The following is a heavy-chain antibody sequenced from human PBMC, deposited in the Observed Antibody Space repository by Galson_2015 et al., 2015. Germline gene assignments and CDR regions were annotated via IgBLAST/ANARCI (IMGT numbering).Heavy chain of an antibody. CDR3: ARRIVTTGDFDY. V-gene: IGHV1-46*01. CDR1: GSTFSSYS. D-gene: IGHD1-1*01. Sequence: SVKVSCKASGSTFSSYSIHWVRQAPGQGLEWMGIINPSGGGTSYAQRFQGRVTMTRDTSTSTVYMELSSLRSDDTAVYYCARRIVTTGDFDYWGQGTLVTVSS. J-gene: IGHJ4*02. CDR2: INPSGGGT.